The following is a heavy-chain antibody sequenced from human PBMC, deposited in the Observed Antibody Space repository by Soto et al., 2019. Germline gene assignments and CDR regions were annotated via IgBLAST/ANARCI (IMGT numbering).Heavy chain of an antibody. V-gene: IGHV3-21*04. D-gene: IGHD2-2*01. CDR3: AREDSIIIPAVSDF. CDR1: GFTFIAYG. J-gene: IGHJ4*02. Sequence: GSLSLSCASSGFTFIAYGMHWVRQSPGKGLEWVSTVSKSDYTYYSDLVKGRFTISRDNAKNTVSLQMNTLRAEDTAVYFCAREDSIIIPAVSDFWGQGTLVTVSS. CDR2: VSKSDYT.